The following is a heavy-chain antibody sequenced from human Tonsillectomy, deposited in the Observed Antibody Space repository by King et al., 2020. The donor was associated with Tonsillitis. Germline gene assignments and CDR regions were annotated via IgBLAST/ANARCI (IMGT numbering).Heavy chain of an antibody. D-gene: IGHD5-12*01. CDR1: GFTFDDYA. J-gene: IGHJ4*02. CDR3: AKDRGYSGYDSPSLDY. CDR2: ISWNSGNR. V-gene: IGHV3-9*01. Sequence: EVQLVESGGGLVQPGRSLRLSCAASGFTFDDYAMHWVRQAPGKGLEWVSGISWNSGNRGYADSVKGRFTISRDNAKNSLYLQMNSLRTEDTALYYCAKDRGYSGYDSPSLDYWGQGTLVTVSS.